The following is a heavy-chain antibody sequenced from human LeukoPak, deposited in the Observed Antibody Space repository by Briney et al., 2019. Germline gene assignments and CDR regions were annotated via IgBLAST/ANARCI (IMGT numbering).Heavy chain of an antibody. CDR1: GFTFSSYS. J-gene: IGHJ6*02. Sequence: NPGGSLRLSCAASGFTFSSYSMNWVRQAPGKGLEWVSSISSSSSYIYYADSVKGRFTISRDNAKNSLYLQMNSLRAEDTAVYYCARDGDPYGSGSYLFLNYYYYGMDVWGQGTTVTVSS. CDR3: ARDGDPYGSGSYLFLNYYYYGMDV. CDR2: ISSSSSYI. D-gene: IGHD3-10*01. V-gene: IGHV3-21*01.